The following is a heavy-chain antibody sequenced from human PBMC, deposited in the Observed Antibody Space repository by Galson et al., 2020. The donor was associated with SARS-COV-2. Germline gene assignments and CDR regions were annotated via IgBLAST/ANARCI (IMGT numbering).Heavy chain of an antibody. CDR2: ISTRSNYI. D-gene: IGHD2-8*02. CDR3: ASGGYTTGWGAFDI. V-gene: IGHV3-21*01. J-gene: IGHJ3*02. CDR1: GFSFSTNS. Sequence: SLKISCAASGFSFSTNSVNWVRQAPGKGLEWVSYISTRSNYIYYADSVKGRFTISRDNAKNSLLLQMNSLRVEDTAVYYCASGGYTTGWGAFDIWGQGTKVTVSS.